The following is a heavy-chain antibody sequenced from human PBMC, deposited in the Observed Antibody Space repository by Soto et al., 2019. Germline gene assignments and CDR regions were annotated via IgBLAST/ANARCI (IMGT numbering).Heavy chain of an antibody. CDR2: IFDSGST. D-gene: IGHD3-16*01. V-gene: IGHV4-30-4*01. J-gene: IGHJ6*03. Sequence: SETLSLTCTVSGGSISGGVHSWSWIRQPPGKGLEWIGHIFDSGSTYYNPSLKSRLTISVDTSKNQFSLRLSSVTAADTAVYYCARGGFGGRNYYYYYMDVWGKGTTVTVSS. CDR1: GGSISGGVHS. CDR3: ARGGFGGRNYYYYYMDV.